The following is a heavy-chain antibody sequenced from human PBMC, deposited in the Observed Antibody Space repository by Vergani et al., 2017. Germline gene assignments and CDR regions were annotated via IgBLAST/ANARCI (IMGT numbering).Heavy chain of an antibody. D-gene: IGHD1-14*01. V-gene: IGHV1-18*01. CDR1: GYTFTSYG. CDR3: ARDKRTGSKKPYYYGMDV. Sequence: QVQLVQSGAEVKKPGASVKVSCKASGYTFTSYGISWVRQAPGQGLEWMGWISAYNGNTNYAQKLQGRVTMTTDTSTSTAYMELRSLRSDDTAVYYRARDKRTGSKKPYYYGMDVWGQGTTVTVSS. CDR2: ISAYNGNT. J-gene: IGHJ6*02.